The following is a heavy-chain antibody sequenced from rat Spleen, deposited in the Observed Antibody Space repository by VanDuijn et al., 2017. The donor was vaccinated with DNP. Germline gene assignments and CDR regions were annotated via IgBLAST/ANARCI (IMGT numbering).Heavy chain of an antibody. Sequence: VQLKESGPGLVQPSQTLSLTCTVAGFSLTSYNVHWVRQPPGKGLEWVAYIRYDGGRNYYGDSGKGRFTVSRDNAKSSLFLQMDSLRSEDTATYYCARHFYYYDSTYYFDYWGQGVMVTVSS. CDR3: ARHFYYYDSTYYFDY. J-gene: IGHJ2*01. CDR2: IRYDGGRN. D-gene: IGHD1-12*02. CDR1: GFSLTSYN. V-gene: IGHV5-7*01.